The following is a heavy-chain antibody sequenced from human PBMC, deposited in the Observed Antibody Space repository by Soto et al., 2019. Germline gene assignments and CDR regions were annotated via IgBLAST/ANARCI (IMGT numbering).Heavy chain of an antibody. CDR3: ARDWGDPLRYFAVEDYGMDA. CDR1: GGTFSSYA. J-gene: IGHJ6*02. V-gene: IGHV1-69*06. D-gene: IGHD3-9*01. CDR2: IIPIFGTA. Sequence: GASVKVSCKASGGTFSSYAISWVRQAPGQGLEWMGGIIPIFGTANYAQKFQGRVTITADKSTSTAYMELSSLRSEDTAVYYCARDWGDPLRYFAVEDYGMDAWGQGTTVTVSS.